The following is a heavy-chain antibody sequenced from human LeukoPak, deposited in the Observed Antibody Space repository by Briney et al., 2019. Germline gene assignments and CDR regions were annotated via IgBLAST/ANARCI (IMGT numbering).Heavy chain of an antibody. CDR2: ISSSSSYI. J-gene: IGHJ6*03. CDR3: AKDGQVNYMDV. V-gene: IGHV3-21*01. Sequence: PGGSLRLSCAASGFTLSSYSMNWVRQAPGKGLEWVSSISSSSSYIYYADSVKGRFTISRDNAKNSLYLQMNSLRAEDTAVYYCAKDGQVNYMDVWGKGTTVIVSS. CDR1: GFTLSSYS.